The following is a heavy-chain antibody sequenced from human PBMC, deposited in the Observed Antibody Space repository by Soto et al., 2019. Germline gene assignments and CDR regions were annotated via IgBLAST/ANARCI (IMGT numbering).Heavy chain of an antibody. J-gene: IGHJ4*02. D-gene: IGHD6-13*01. Sequence: SGPTLVNPTQTLTLTCTFSGFSLSTSGMRVSWIRQPPGEALEWLARIDWDDDKFYSTSLKTRLTISKDTSKNQVVLTMTNMDPVDTATYYCARTAGIAAAGTPYYFDYWGQGTLVTVSS. V-gene: IGHV2-70*04. CDR3: ARTAGIAAAGTPYYFDY. CDR1: GFSLSTSGMR. CDR2: IDWDDDK.